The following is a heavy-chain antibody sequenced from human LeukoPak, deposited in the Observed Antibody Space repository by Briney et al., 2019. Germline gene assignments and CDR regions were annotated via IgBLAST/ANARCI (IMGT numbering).Heavy chain of an antibody. V-gene: IGHV4-59*01. J-gene: IGHJ4*02. Sequence: SETLSLTCTVSGGSISSYYWSWLRQPPGKGLEWIGYIYYSGSTNYNPSLKSRVTISVDTSKNQFSLKLSSVTAADTAVYYCARAGGYSSGYAYWGQGTLVTVCS. D-gene: IGHD3-22*01. CDR1: GGSISSYY. CDR2: IYYSGST. CDR3: ARAGGYSSGYAY.